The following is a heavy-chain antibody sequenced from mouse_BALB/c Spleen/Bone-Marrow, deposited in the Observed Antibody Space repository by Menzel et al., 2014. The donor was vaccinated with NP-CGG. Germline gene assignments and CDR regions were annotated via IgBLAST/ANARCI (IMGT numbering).Heavy chain of an antibody. V-gene: IGHV1S135*01. CDR2: IDPYYGGT. CDR1: GYSFTGYS. Sequence: VQLKESGPELEKPGASVKISCKASGYSFTGYSMNWVKQSNGKSLEWIGNIDPYYGGTTYNQKFKGKATLTVDKSSSTAYMQLKSLTSEDSAVYYCKRRGSSWCFDVWGAGTTVTVSS. J-gene: IGHJ1*01. CDR3: KRRGSSWCFDV. D-gene: IGHD1-1*01.